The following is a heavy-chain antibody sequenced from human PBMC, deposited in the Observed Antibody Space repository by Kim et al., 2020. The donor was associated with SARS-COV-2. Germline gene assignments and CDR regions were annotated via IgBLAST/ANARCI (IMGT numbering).Heavy chain of an antibody. J-gene: IGHJ3*02. D-gene: IGHD6-19*01. V-gene: IGHV3-30*01. CDR3: ARVRSGWYGGAFDI. Sequence: PVNGRFTISRDNTKNTLYLKMNSLRAEDTAVYYCARVRSGWYGGAFDIWGQGTMVTVSS.